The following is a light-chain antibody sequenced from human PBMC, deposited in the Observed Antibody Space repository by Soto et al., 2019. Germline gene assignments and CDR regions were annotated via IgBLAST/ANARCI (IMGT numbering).Light chain of an antibody. CDR2: DAS. Sequence: EIVLTQSPGTLSFSPGERATLSCRASQSVSYYLAWYQQKPGQAPRLLIYDASSRATGVPARFSGSGSGTDFTLTISSLEPEDFAVYYCQQRSNWPTFGQGTRLE. V-gene: IGKV3-11*01. J-gene: IGKJ5*01. CDR3: QQRSNWPT. CDR1: QSVSYY.